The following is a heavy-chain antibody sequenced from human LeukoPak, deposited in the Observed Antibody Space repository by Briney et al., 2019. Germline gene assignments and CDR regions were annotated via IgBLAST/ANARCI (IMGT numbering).Heavy chain of an antibody. Sequence: GGSLRLSCAASGFTFSSYAMGWVRQAPGKGLEWVSGISGSGVSTYYADSVKGRFTISRDNSKNTLYMQMNSLRAEDTAVYYCARGRIGPDYWGQGTLLTVSS. CDR1: GFTFSSYA. CDR2: ISGSGVST. CDR3: ARGRIGPDY. V-gene: IGHV3-23*01. D-gene: IGHD3/OR15-3a*01. J-gene: IGHJ4*02.